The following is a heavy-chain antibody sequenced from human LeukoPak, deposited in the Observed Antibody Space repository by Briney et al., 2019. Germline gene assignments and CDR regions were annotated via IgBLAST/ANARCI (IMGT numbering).Heavy chain of an antibody. CDR2: IKQDGSEK. D-gene: IGHD3-10*01. CDR1: GFTFSSYW. V-gene: IGHV3-7*04. J-gene: IGHJ4*02. CDR3: ARDPQIYGSGSYVDY. Sequence: GGSLRLSCAASGFTFSSYWMSWVRQAPGKGLEWVANIKQDGSEKYYVDSVKGRFTISRDNAKNSLYLQMNSLRAEDTAVYYRARDPQIYGSGSYVDYWGQGTLVTVSS.